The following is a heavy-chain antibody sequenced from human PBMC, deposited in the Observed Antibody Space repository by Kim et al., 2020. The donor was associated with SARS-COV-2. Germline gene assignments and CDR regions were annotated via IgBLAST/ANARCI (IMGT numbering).Heavy chain of an antibody. Sequence: ASVKVSCKASGYTFTSYYMHWVRQAPGQGLEWMGIINPSGGSTSYAQKFQGRVTMTRDTSTSTVYMELSSLRSEDTAVYYCARGGGSGYDWGDTYYYYGMDVWGQGTTVTVSS. J-gene: IGHJ6*02. V-gene: IGHV1-46*01. CDR1: GYTFTSYY. CDR2: INPSGGST. D-gene: IGHD5-12*01. CDR3: ARGGGSGYDWGDTYYYYGMDV.